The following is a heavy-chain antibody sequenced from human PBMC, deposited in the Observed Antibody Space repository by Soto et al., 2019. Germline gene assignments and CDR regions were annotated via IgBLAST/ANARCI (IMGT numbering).Heavy chain of an antibody. CDR3: ARVADALQDWFDP. D-gene: IGHD4-4*01. J-gene: IGHJ5*02. CDR1: GYTFTSYG. V-gene: IGHV1-18*01. CDR2: ISAYNGNT. Sequence: ASVKVSCKASGYTFTSYGISWVRQAPGQGLEWMGWISAYNGNTNYAQKLQGRVTMTTDTSTSTAHMELRSLRSDDTAVYYCARVADALQDWFDPWGQGTLVTVSS.